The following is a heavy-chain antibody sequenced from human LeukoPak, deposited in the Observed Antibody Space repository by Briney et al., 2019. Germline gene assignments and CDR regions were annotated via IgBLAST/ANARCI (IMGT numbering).Heavy chain of an antibody. Sequence: SETLSLTCAVYGGSFSGYYWSWIRQPPGKGLEWIGEINHSGSTNYNPSLKSRVTISVDTSKNQFSLKLSSVTAADTAVYYCARGHHDIYFDYWGQGTLVTVSS. CDR3: ARGHHDIYFDY. V-gene: IGHV4-34*01. J-gene: IGHJ4*02. CDR1: GGSFSGYY. CDR2: INHSGST.